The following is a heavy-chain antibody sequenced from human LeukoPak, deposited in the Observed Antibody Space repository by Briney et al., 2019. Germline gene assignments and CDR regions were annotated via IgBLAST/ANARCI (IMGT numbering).Heavy chain of an antibody. J-gene: IGHJ6*02. V-gene: IGHV3-30-3*01. CDR3: GRERNRDDSSGYYYLYYYYYGMDV. CDR2: ISYDGGNK. Sequence: GGSLRLSCAASGFTFSSYAMHWVRQAPGKGLEWVAVISYDGGNKYYADSVKGRFTISRDNSKNTLYLQMNSLRAEDTAVYYCGRERNRDDSSGYYYLYYYYYGMDVWGQGTTVTASS. CDR1: GFTFSSYA. D-gene: IGHD3-22*01.